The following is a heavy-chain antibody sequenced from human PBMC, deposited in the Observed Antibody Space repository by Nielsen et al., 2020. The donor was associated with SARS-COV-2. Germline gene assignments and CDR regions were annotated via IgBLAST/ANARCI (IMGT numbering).Heavy chain of an antibody. J-gene: IGHJ4*02. CDR3: ARAGFLEWNPFDY. CDR2: INPSGGST. D-gene: IGHD3-3*01. V-gene: IGHV1-46*01. Sequence: WVRQAPGQGLGWMGIINPSGGSTSYAQKFQGRVTMTRDTSTSTVYMELSSLRSEDTAVYYCARAGFLEWNPFDYWGQGTLVTVSS.